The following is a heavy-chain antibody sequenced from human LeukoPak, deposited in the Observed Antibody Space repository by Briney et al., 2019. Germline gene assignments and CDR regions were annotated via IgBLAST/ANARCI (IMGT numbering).Heavy chain of an antibody. V-gene: IGHV4-39*07. CDR2: IYYSGST. CDR3: ARGGALRSEAGGIYFDY. Sequence: PSETLSLTCTVSGGSISSSSYYWGWIRQPPGKGLEWIGSIYYSGSTYYNPSLKSRVTISVDTSKNQFSLKLSSVTAADTAVYYCARGGALRSEAGGIYFDYWGQGTLVTVSS. CDR1: GGSISSSSYY. D-gene: IGHD3-3*01. J-gene: IGHJ4*02.